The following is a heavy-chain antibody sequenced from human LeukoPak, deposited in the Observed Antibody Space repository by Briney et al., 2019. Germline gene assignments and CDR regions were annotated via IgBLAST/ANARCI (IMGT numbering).Heavy chain of an antibody. Sequence: GGSLRLSCAASGFTVSSNYMSWVRQAPGKGLEWVSVIYSGGSTYYADSVKGRFTISRDNSKNTLYLQMNSLRAEDTAVYYCARFGRPDASDIWGQGTMVTVSS. CDR2: IYSGGST. V-gene: IGHV3-53*01. J-gene: IGHJ3*02. CDR3: ARFGRPDASDI. D-gene: IGHD3-10*01. CDR1: GFTVSSNY.